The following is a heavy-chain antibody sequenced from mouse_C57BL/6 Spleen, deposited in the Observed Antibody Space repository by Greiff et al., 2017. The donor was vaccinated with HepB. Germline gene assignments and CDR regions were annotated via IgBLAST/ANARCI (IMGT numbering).Heavy chain of an antibody. CDR1: GFTFSSYA. CDR2: ISDGGSYT. V-gene: IGHV5-4*01. J-gene: IGHJ4*01. D-gene: IGHD2-1*01. Sequence: EVQVVESGGGLVKPGGSLKLSCAASGFTFSSYAMSWVRQTPEKRLEWVATISDGGSYTYYPDNVKGRFTISRDNAKNNLYLQMSHLKSEDTAMYYCARGRGNYDYAMDYWGQGTSVTVSS. CDR3: ARGRGNYDYAMDY.